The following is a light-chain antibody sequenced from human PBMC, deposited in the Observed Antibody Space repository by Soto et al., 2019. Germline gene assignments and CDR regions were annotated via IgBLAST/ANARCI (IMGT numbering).Light chain of an antibody. CDR3: QQYYSTPWT. J-gene: IGKJ1*01. V-gene: IGKV4-1*01. CDR2: WAS. CDR1: QSVLYSSNNKNY. Sequence: DIVMTQSPDSLAVSLGERATINCKSSQSVLYSSNNKNYLAWYQQKPGQPPKLLIYWASTRESGVPDRFSGSGSGTDFTHTISSLQAKDVAVYYCQQYYSTPWTFGQGTKVEIK.